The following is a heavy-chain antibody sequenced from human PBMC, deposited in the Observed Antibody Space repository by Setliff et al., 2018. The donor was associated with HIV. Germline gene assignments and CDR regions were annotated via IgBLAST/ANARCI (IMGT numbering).Heavy chain of an antibody. CDR2: INHSGST. J-gene: IGHJ4*02. CDR1: GDFFSRAYY. CDR3: ARQPPLSVLQVWFDDY. Sequence: SETLSLTCAVSGDFFSRAYYWAWIRQSPGKGLEWIGSINHSGSTYCTPSLKSRVTMSVDTSKNHFSLKLSSVTAADTAMYFCARQPPLSVLQVWFDDYWGQGTLVTVSS. D-gene: IGHD3-10*01. V-gene: IGHV4-38-2*01.